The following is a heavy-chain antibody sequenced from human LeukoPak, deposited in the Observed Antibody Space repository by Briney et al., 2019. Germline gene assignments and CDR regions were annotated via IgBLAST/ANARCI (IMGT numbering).Heavy chain of an antibody. CDR2: IYPGDSDT. J-gene: IGHJ5*02. D-gene: IGHD6-19*01. Sequence: GESLKISCKGSGYSFTSYWIGWVRQMPGKGLEWMGIIYPGDSDTRYSPSFQGQVTISADKSISTAYLQWSSLKASDTAMYYCARREHDMIPQWLVPGYWFDPWGQGTLVTVSS. CDR3: ARREHDMIPQWLVPGYWFDP. V-gene: IGHV5-51*01. CDR1: GYSFTSYW.